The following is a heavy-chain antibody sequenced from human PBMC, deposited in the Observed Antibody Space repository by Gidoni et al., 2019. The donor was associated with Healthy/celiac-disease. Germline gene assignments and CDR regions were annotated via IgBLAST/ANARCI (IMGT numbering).Heavy chain of an antibody. CDR3: ARDGVDTAMAWFDP. V-gene: IGHV3-33*01. D-gene: IGHD5-18*01. J-gene: IGHJ5*02. CDR2: IWYDGSNK. Sequence: VQLVESGGGVVQPGRSLRLSCAASGFTFSSYGMHWVRQAPGKGLEWVAVIWYDGSNKYYADSVKGRFTISRDNSKNTLYLQMNSLRAEDTAVYYCARDGVDTAMAWFDPWGQGTLVTVSS. CDR1: GFTFSSYG.